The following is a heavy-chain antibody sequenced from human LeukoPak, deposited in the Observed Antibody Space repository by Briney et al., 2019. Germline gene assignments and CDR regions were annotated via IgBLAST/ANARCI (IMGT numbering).Heavy chain of an antibody. Sequence: GASVKVSCEASGYTFTGYGITWVRQAPGQGLEWMGWISAYSGNTNYAQKFQGRVTMTTETSTRTAYMELRSLRSGDAAVYYCARIDLAYGSGTYYSSYFEYWGQGTLVTVSS. D-gene: IGHD3-10*01. V-gene: IGHV1-18*01. CDR2: ISAYSGNT. J-gene: IGHJ4*02. CDR1: GYTFTGYG. CDR3: ARIDLAYGSGTYYSSYFEY.